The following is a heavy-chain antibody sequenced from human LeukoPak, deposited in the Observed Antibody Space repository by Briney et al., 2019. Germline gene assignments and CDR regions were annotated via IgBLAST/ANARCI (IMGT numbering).Heavy chain of an antibody. CDR3: ASDCGWYGH. J-gene: IGHJ4*02. V-gene: IGHV4-4*07. CDR1: GGSISSYY. CDR2: IYTSGSTST. Sequence: SETLSLTCTVSGGSISSYYWSWIRQPAGKGLEWIGRIYTSGSTSTNYNPSLKSRVTMSLDTSKNQFSLKLSSVTAADTAVYFCASDCGWYGHWGQGTLVTVSS. D-gene: IGHD6-19*01.